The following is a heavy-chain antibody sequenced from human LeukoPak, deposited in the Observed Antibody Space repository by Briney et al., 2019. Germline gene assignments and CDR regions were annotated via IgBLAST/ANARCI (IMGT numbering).Heavy chain of an antibody. CDR2: IRSKANSYAT. J-gene: IGHJ4*02. CDR3: AKFLSTSYFDY. CDR1: GFTFSGSA. Sequence: GGSLRLSCAASGFTFSGSAMHWVRQASGKGLEWVGRIRSKANSYATAYAASVKGRFTISRDDSKNTAYLQMNSLKTEDTAVYYCAKFLSTSYFDYWGQGTLVTVSS. D-gene: IGHD1-1*01. V-gene: IGHV3-73*01.